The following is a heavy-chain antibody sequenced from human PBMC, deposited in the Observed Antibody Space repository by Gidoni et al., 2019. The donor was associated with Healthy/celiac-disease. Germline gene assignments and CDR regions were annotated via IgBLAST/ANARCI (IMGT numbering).Heavy chain of an antibody. V-gene: IGHV4-61*01. D-gene: IGHD4-4*01. CDR1: GGSVSSRRYY. CDR3: ARGDELRTTTELIYNWFDP. CDR2: IYYSGST. Sequence: QVQLQESGPGLVKPSETLSLTCTVSGGSVSSRRYYWSWIRQTPGKGLEWIGYIYYSGSTNYNPSLKSRVTISVDTSKNQFSLKLSSVTAADTAVYYCARGDELRTTTELIYNWFDPWGQGTLVTVSS. J-gene: IGHJ5*02.